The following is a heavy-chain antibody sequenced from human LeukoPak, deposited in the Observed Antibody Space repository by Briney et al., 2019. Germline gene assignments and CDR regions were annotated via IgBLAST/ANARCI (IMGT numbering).Heavy chain of an antibody. CDR1: GGSINDYY. Sequence: SETLSLTCTVSGGSINDYYWMWIRQSPGRGLEWIGYIYSNGGTRYNPSLKSRFIISIDTSGNRFSLELTSVSAADAAVYYCARETPAAGYFDNWGQGIPVTVSS. D-gene: IGHD6-13*01. CDR3: ARETPAAGYFDN. V-gene: IGHV4-59*01. J-gene: IGHJ4*02. CDR2: IYSNGGT.